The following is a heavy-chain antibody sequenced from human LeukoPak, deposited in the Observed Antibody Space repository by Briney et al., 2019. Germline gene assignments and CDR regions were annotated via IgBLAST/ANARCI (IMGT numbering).Heavy chain of an antibody. CDR1: GFTFSNYW. D-gene: IGHD1-26*01. CDR2: IKQDGSEK. V-gene: IGHV3-7*01. J-gene: IGHJ4*02. Sequence: GGSLRLSCAASGFTFSNYWMSWVRQAPGKGLEWVANIKQDGSEKYYVDSVEGRFTISRDNAKNSLYLQTNSLRVEDTAVYYCARDKIVGATHFDYWGQGTLVTVSS. CDR3: ARDKIVGATHFDY.